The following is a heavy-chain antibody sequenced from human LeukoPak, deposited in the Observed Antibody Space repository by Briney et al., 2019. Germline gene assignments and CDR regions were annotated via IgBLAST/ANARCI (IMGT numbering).Heavy chain of an antibody. D-gene: IGHD2-15*01. J-gene: IGHJ5*02. V-gene: IGHV6-1*01. Sequence: SQTLSLTCAISGDGVSSNSAAWNWIRQSPSRGLEWLGRTYYRSKWHNEYAVSVKGRITVNPDTSKNQFTLQLNSVTPDDTAVYYCTRDPPGWPWGQGTLVTVSS. CDR1: GDGVSSNSAA. CDR2: TYYRSKWHN. CDR3: TRDPPGWP.